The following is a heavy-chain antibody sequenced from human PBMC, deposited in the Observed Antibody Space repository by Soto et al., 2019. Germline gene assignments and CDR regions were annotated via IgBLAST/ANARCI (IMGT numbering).Heavy chain of an antibody. V-gene: IGHV3-23*01. CDR2: ISGSGGNT. D-gene: IGHD1-26*01. CDR3: AKDLLRESYFYYGMDV. Sequence: EVQLLESGGGLVQPGGSLRVSCAASGLTFSAYAMTWVRQAPGKGLEWVSGISGSGGNTYYADSVKGRFTISRDNSENTLFLQMNSLRAEDTAVYYCAKDLLRESYFYYGMDVWGQGTTVTVSS. CDR1: GLTFSAYA. J-gene: IGHJ6*02.